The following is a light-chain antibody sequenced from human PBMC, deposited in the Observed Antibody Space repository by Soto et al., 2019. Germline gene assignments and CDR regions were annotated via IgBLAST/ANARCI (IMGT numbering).Light chain of an antibody. J-gene: IGKJ4*01. CDR3: QQANRFPLT. V-gene: IGKV1-12*01. CDR2: TAS. CDR1: QGISSW. Sequence: DIQMTQSPSSVSASVGDRVTITCRASQGISSWLGWYQQKPGKAPNLLIHTASSLQSGVPSRFSGSGSGTDFTLTISSLQPADFATYYCQQANRFPLTFGGGTKVEIK.